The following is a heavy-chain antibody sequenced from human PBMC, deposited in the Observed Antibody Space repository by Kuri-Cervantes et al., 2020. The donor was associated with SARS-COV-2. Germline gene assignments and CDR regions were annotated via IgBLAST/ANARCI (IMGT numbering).Heavy chain of an antibody. CDR2: IYHSGWT. D-gene: IGHD3-10*01. CDR3: ARHDCYYGSGSYYKTAGWYFDL. J-gene: IGHJ2*01. Sequence: SQAPSHTCAVPGYSISSGCYWGWIRQPPGKGLEWIGSIYHSGWTYYNPSLKGRVTISVDTSKNQFYLKLCSVNAADTAEYYCARHDCYYGSGSYYKTAGWYFDLWGRGTLVTVSS. V-gene: IGHV4-38-2*01. CDR1: GYSISSGCY.